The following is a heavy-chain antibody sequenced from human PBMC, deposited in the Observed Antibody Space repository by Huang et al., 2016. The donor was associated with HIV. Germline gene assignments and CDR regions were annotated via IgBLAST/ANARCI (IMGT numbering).Heavy chain of an antibody. V-gene: IGHV4-30-4*01. J-gene: IGHJ5*02. D-gene: IGHD6-25*01. CDR2: IYHSGNT. CDR3: ARDRIAAPGGWFDP. Sequence: QPPGKGLVWIGYIYHSGNTYYNPSLKRRVIISVDTSKNQFSRKLRSVTAADTAVYYCARDRIAAPGGWFDPWGQGTLVTVSA.